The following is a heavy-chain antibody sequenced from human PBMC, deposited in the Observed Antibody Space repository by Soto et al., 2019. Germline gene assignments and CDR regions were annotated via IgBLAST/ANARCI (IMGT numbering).Heavy chain of an antibody. V-gene: IGHV4-4*02. CDR2: IFHDGNT. Sequence: SETLSLTCAVSGASIGSGGWWSFVRQPPGKGLEWIAEIFHDGNTNYSPSLKSRVTISVDKSQNQFSLNVYSVTAADTAVYYCARHEGWTGPDQWGQGTLVTVSS. D-gene: IGHD2-8*02. CDR3: ARHEGWTGPDQ. J-gene: IGHJ5*02. CDR1: GASIGSGGW.